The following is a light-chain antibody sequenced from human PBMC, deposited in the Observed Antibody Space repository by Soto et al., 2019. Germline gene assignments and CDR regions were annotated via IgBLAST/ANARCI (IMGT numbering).Light chain of an antibody. CDR1: QSVNSW. CDR2: EAS. Sequence: DIQMTQSPSTLSASVGDRVTITCRASQSVNSWLAWYQQKPGKAPNLLIYEASRLESAVPSRFSGSGSGTEFTLTISSLQPDDIATYYSQQYRSYPETFGQGTKV. V-gene: IGKV1-5*03. J-gene: IGKJ1*01. CDR3: QQYRSYPET.